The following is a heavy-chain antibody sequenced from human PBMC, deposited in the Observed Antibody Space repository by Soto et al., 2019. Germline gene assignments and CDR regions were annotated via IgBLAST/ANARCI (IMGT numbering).Heavy chain of an antibody. D-gene: IGHD1-26*01. V-gene: IGHV3-23*01. CDR1: GFTFSSYA. Sequence: PGGSLRLSCVASGFTFSSYAMSWVRQAPEKGLEWVSAISGSGGSVYYADSVKGRFTISRDNSKNTLYLQMNSLRAEDTAIYYCAKEKVQVGATLTDYFDYWGQGTLVTVSS. J-gene: IGHJ4*02. CDR3: AKEKVQVGATLTDYFDY. CDR2: ISGSGGSV.